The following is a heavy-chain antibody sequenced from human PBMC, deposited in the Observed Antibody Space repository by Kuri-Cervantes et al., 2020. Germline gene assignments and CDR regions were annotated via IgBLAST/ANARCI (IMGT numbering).Heavy chain of an antibody. Sequence: SETLSLTCTVSGGSTSSGDYYYSWIRQPPGKGLEWIGYIYYSGSTYYNPSLKSRLTISMDASKNQFSLNLTSVTAADTAVYYCARGGWGKLGYFDYWGQGALVTVSS. CDR1: GGSTSSGDYY. CDR2: IYYSGST. CDR3: ARGGWGKLGYFDY. D-gene: IGHD3-16*01. V-gene: IGHV4-30-4*08. J-gene: IGHJ4*02.